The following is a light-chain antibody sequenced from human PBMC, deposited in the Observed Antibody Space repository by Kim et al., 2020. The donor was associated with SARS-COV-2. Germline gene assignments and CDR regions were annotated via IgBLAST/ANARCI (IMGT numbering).Light chain of an antibody. J-gene: IGKJ1*01. Sequence: DIMMTQSLLSLPVTPGEPASISCRSSQSLLHSNGYNSLDWYLQKPGQSPQLLIYLGSYRASGVPDRFSGSGSGTDFTLKISRVEAEDVRTYYCMQALQTPRTFGQGTKVEIK. V-gene: IGKV2-28*01. CDR1: QSLLHSNGYNS. CDR3: MQALQTPRT. CDR2: LGS.